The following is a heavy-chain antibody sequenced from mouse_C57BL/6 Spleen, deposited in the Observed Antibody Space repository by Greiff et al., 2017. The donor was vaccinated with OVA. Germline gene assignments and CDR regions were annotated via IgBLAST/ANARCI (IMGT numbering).Heavy chain of an antibody. CDR2: ISDGGSYT. D-gene: IGHD2-3*01. J-gene: IGHJ4*01. V-gene: IGHV5-4*01. CDR1: GFTFSSYA. CDR3: ARDRGYDHDYAMDY. Sequence: EVQRVESGGGLVKPGGSLKLSCAASGFTFSSYAMSWVRQTPEKRLEWVATISDGGSYTYYPDNVKGRFTISRDNAKNNLYLQMSHLKSEDTARYYCARDRGYDHDYAMDYWGQGTSVTVSS.